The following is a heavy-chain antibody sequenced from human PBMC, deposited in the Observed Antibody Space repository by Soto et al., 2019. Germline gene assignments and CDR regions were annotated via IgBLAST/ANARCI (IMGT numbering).Heavy chain of an antibody. CDR1: GFTFSSYG. CDR3: ARASHWSSGYYHYYYAMDV. J-gene: IGHJ6*02. V-gene: IGHV3-33*01. D-gene: IGHD3-22*01. Sequence: GGSLRLSCAASGFTFSSYGMRWVRQAPGKGLEWVAVIWYDGSNKYYADSVKGRFTISRDNAKNSLYLRMNSLRVEDTAVYYCARASHWSSGYYHYYYAMDVWGQGTTVTVSS. CDR2: IWYDGSNK.